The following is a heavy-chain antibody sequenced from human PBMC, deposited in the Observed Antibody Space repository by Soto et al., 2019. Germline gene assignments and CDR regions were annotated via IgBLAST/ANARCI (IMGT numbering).Heavy chain of an antibody. V-gene: IGHV1-69*12. CDR1: GGTFSSYA. D-gene: IGHD2-15*01. CDR3: ASGYCSGGSCYRPYYCYGMDV. CDR2: IIPIFGTA. Sequence: QVQLVQSGAEVKKPGSSVKVSCKASGGTFSSYAISWVRQAPGQGLEWMGGIIPIFGTANYAQKFQGRVTITADESTSTAYMELSSLRSEDTAVYYCASGYCSGGSCYRPYYCYGMDVWGQGTTVTVSS. J-gene: IGHJ6*02.